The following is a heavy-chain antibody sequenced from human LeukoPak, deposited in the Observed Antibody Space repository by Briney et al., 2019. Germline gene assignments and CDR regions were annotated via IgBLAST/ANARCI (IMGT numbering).Heavy chain of an antibody. V-gene: IGHV4-38-2*02. CDR1: GYSISSGYY. J-gene: IGHJ6*03. CDR3: ARDHYYYYYMDV. Sequence: SETLSLTCTVSGYSISSGYYWGWIRQPPGKGLEWIGSIYHSGSTYYNPSLKSRVTISVDTSKNQFSLKLSSVTAADTAVYYCARDHYYYYYMDVWGKGTTVTVSS. CDR2: IYHSGST.